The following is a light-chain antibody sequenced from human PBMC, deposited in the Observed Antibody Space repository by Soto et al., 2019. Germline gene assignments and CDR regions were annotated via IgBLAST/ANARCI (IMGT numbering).Light chain of an antibody. V-gene: IGKV3-20*01. J-gene: IGKJ4*01. CDR2: GAS. CDR3: RQYGRSLEFA. Sequence: IVLTQSPGTMSLSPGERATLSCRASQTVSNNFLAWYQEKPGRGPRLLSYGASTRATGIPDRFSGSGSGTDFTLTISRLDPEDFAVYYCRQYGRSLEFAVGGGTKVEIK. CDR1: QTVSNNF.